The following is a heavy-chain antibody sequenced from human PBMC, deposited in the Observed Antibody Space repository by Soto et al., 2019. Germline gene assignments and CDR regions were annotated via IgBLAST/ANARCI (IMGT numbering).Heavy chain of an antibody. CDR1: GFTFDDNA. V-gene: IGHV3-9*01. J-gene: IGHJ4*02. Sequence: GGSLRLSCAASGFTFDDNAMHWVRQAPGKGLEWVSTIIWNSGTKDYADSVKGRFTIPRDNAKNSLYLQMNSLRAEDTALYYCAKGATIMFGIDYWGQGTLVTVSS. CDR3: AKGATIMFGIDY. D-gene: IGHD3-16*01. CDR2: IIWNSGTK.